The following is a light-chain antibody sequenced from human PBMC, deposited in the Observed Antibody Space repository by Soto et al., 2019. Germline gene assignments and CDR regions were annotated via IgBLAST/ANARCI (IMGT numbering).Light chain of an antibody. CDR3: QQRSNWPPLT. CDR1: QSVSTS. Sequence: EIVLTQSPATLSLSPGERATLSCRASQSVSTSLAWNHKKPGQAPRLPIYEASNRATGIPARFSGSGSGTDFTLTISSLEPEDLAVYYCQQRSNWPPLTFGGGTKVEIK. V-gene: IGKV3-11*01. J-gene: IGKJ4*01. CDR2: EAS.